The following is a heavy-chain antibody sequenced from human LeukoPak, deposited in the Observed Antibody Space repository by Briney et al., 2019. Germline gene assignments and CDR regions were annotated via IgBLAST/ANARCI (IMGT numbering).Heavy chain of an antibody. D-gene: IGHD1-26*01. CDR2: IQQDGNEK. J-gene: IGHJ4*02. CDR1: GFTFSTYW. V-gene: IGHV3-7*03. CDR3: AKDMDDSGSYSDY. Sequence: PGGSLRLSCAASGFTFSTYWMSWVRQAPGKGLEWVANIQQDGNEKYYVDSVKGRFTISRDNAKNSLYLQMNSLRAEDTALYYCAKDMDDSGSYSDYWGQGTLVTVSS.